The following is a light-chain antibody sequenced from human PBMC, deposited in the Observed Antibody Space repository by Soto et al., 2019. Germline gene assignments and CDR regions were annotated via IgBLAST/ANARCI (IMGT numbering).Light chain of an antibody. Sequence: DIQMTQSPSTLSASVGDGVTITCRASQTISGWLAWYQQRPGKAPKLLISDASSLRSGVPSRFSGSGCGTEFTLTISSLQPDDFGSYYCQQYKSYPWTFGHGTTVEV. CDR3: QQYKSYPWT. V-gene: IGKV1-5*01. CDR1: QTISGW. CDR2: DAS. J-gene: IGKJ1*01.